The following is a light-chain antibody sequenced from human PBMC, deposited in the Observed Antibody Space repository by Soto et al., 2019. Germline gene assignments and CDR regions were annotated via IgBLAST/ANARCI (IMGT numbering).Light chain of an antibody. CDR1: SSDVGGYNY. J-gene: IGLJ1*01. CDR2: DVS. CDR3: SSYPSSSTLYV. V-gene: IGLV2-14*01. Sequence: QSVLTQPASVYGSPGQSITISCTGTSSDVGGYNYVSWYQQHPGKAPKLMIYDVSNRPSGVSNRFSGSKSGNTASLTISGLQAEDEADDYCSSYPSSSTLYVFGTGTKVTVL.